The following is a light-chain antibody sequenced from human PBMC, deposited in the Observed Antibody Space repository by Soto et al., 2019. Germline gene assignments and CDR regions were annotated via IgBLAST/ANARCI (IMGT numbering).Light chain of an antibody. V-gene: IGLV2-8*01. CDR2: EVS. Sequence: QSVLTQPPSASGSPGQSVTISCTGTSSVVGGFNYVSWYQQHPGKAPKLMIYEVSMRPSGVPDRFSGSKSGNTASLTVFGLQAEDEADYYCSSYAGSNNFVFGTGTKVTVL. CDR3: SSYAGSNNFV. CDR1: SSVVGGFNY. J-gene: IGLJ1*01.